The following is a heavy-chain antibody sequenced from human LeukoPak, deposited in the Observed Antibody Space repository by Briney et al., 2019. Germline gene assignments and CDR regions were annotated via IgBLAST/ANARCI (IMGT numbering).Heavy chain of an antibody. CDR2: ISSSSSTI. CDR3: ARESGYYYFDY. J-gene: IGHJ4*02. Sequence: PGGSLRLSCAASGFTFSSYEMNWVRQAPGKGLEWVSYISSSSSTIYYADSVKGRFTISRDNAKNSLYLQMNSLRAEDTAVYYCARESGYYYFDYWGQGTLVTVSS. CDR1: GFTFSSYE. V-gene: IGHV3-48*01. D-gene: IGHD3-3*01.